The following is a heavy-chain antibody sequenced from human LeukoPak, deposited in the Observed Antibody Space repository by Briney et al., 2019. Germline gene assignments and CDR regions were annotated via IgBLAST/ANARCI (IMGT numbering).Heavy chain of an antibody. Sequence: PSETLSLTCAVSGGSISSGGYSWSWIRQPPGKGLEWIGYIYHSGSTYYNPSLKSRVTMSVDRSKNQFSLKLSSVTAADTAVYYCARERRYSSGWYFDYWGQGTLVTVSS. V-gene: IGHV4-30-2*01. CDR2: IYHSGST. CDR1: GGSISSGGYS. CDR3: ARERRYSSGWYFDY. D-gene: IGHD6-19*01. J-gene: IGHJ4*02.